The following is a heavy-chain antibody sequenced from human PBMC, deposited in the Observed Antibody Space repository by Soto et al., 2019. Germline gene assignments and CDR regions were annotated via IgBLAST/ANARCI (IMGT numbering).Heavy chain of an antibody. D-gene: IGHD2-21*02. CDR1: GVTFSSYG. Sequence: GGSLRLSCAASGVTFSSYGMHWVRQAPGKGLEWVAVISYDGSNKYYADSVKGRFTISRDNSKNTLYLQMNSLRAEDTAVYYCAKEVVVVTATERHYYGMAVWGQGTTVTAS. J-gene: IGHJ6*02. CDR2: ISYDGSNK. V-gene: IGHV3-30*18. CDR3: AKEVVVVTATERHYYGMAV.